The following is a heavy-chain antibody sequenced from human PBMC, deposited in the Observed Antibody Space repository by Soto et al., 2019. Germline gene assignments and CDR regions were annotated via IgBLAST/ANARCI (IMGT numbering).Heavy chain of an antibody. J-gene: IGHJ4*02. V-gene: IGHV1-69*12. Sequence: QVQLVQSGAEVRQPASSVKVSCKTSGGTFSSYAISWVRQAPGQGLEWMGGIVPIVDTSTYAQKFQGRVTITADASTSTVDMELSSLRSDDTAVYYCVRVVAIPGYPDNWGQGTLGTVSS. CDR3: VRVVAIPGYPDN. CDR2: IVPIVDTS. CDR1: GGTFSSYA. D-gene: IGHD5-12*01.